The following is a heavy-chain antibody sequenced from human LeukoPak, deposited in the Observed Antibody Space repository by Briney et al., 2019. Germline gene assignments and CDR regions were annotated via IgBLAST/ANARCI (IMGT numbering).Heavy chain of an antibody. CDR2: ISWNSGSI. D-gene: IGHD3-10*01. V-gene: IGHV3-9*01. CDR3: AKSTETTPTMHFDY. J-gene: IGHJ4*02. Sequence: PGRSLRLSCAASGFTFDDYAMHWVRQAPGKGLEWVSGISWNSGSIGYADSVKGRFTISRDNAKNSLYLQMNSLRAEDTALYYCAKSTETTPTMHFDYWGQGTLVTVSS. CDR1: GFTFDDYA.